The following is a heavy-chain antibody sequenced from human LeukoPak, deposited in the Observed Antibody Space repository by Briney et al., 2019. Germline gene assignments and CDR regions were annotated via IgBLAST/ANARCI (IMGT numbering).Heavy chain of an antibody. J-gene: IGHJ4*02. CDR2: IRGSGDTA. D-gene: IGHD3-10*01. CDR3: AKDDAWLRFGE. Sequence: QTGGSLRLSCAASGFTFSSHSMAWVRQAPGKGLEWVSAIRGSGDTALYADSVKGRFTISRDNSKNTLYLEVISLTAEDTAVYYCAKDDAWLRFGEWSQGTLVTVSS. CDR1: GFTFSSHS. V-gene: IGHV3-23*01.